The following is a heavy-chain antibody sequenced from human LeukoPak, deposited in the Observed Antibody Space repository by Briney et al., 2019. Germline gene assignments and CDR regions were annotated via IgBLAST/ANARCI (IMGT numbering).Heavy chain of an antibody. CDR3: ARGSVGTSCSGGSCYHFDN. V-gene: IGHV1-8*01. CDR1: GYTFTSFD. D-gene: IGHD2-15*01. CDR2: MNPNSGNT. J-gene: IGHJ4*02. Sequence: ASVKVSCKASGYTFTSFDINWVRQATGQGLEWMGRMNPNSGNTGFAQKFQGRVTMTRDTSINTAYMELSKLKSDDAAVYYCARGSVGTSCSGGSCYHFDNWGQGTLVTVSS.